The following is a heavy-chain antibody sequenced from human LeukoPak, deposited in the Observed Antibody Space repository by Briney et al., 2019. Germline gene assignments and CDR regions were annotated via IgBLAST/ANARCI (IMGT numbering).Heavy chain of an antibody. J-gene: IGHJ4*02. V-gene: IGHV1-46*01. CDR2: INPSGGST. D-gene: IGHD1-1*01. Sequence: GASVKVSCKAFGYTFTSFYIHWVRQAPGQGLEWMGKINPSGGSTSYAQKFQGRVTMTRDTSTSTVYMELSSLRSEDTAAYYCARTMVDGGTNYWGQGSLVTVSS. CDR1: GYTFTSFY. CDR3: ARTMVDGGTNY.